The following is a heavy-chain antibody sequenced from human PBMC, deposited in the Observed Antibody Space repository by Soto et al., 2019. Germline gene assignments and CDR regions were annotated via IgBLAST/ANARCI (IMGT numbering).Heavy chain of an antibody. CDR3: ARGWRRIKTNTVKIVGANNFDY. Sequence: LRLSCAASGFTFSSYGRHWVRQAPGKGLEWVAVIWYDGSNKYYADSVKGRFTISRDNSKNTLYLQMNSLRAEDTAVYYCARGWRRIKTNTVKIVGANNFDYGGQGTLVTVSS. CDR2: IWYDGSNK. J-gene: IGHJ4*02. V-gene: IGHV3-33*01. D-gene: IGHD1-26*01. CDR1: GFTFSSYG.